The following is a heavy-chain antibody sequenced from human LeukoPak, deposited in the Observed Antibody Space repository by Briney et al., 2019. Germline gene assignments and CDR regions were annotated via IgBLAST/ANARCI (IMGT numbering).Heavy chain of an antibody. CDR1: GYTFTSYG. D-gene: IGHD6-19*01. J-gene: IGHJ4*02. V-gene: IGHV1-18*01. Sequence: ASVTVTCKASGYTFTSYGISWVRQAPGQGLEWMGWISTYNGNRNYAQKLQGRVTMTTDTSTSTAYMELRRLRSDDTAVYYCARIRSWQWLVLDFDYWGQGTLVTVSS. CDR2: ISTYNGNR. CDR3: ARIRSWQWLVLDFDY.